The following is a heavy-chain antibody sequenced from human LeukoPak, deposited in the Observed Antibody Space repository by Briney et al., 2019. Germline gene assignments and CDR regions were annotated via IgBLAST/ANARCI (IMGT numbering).Heavy chain of an antibody. J-gene: IGHJ1*01. D-gene: IGHD4-23*01. Sequence: PGGSLRLSCAASGFTVSSNYMSWVRQAPGKGLEWVSVIYSGGSTYYADSVKGRLTISRDNSKNTLYLQMNSLRAEDTAVYYCAREIMTMVVRYFQHWGQGTLVTVSS. CDR1: GFTVSSNY. CDR2: IYSGGST. CDR3: AREIMTMVVRYFQH. V-gene: IGHV3-53*01.